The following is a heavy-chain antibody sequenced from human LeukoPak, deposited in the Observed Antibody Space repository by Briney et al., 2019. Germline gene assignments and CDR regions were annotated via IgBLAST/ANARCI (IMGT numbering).Heavy chain of an antibody. CDR2: IYYSGST. V-gene: IGHV4-59*01. CDR1: GGSISPYY. Sequence: PSETLSLTCTLSGGSISPYYWSWIRQPPAKGLEWIGYIYYSGSTNYNPSLKSRVTISVDTSKKQFSLKLNSVTAADTAVYYCARGKGYFDYWGQGTLVTVSS. CDR3: ARGKGYFDY. J-gene: IGHJ4*02.